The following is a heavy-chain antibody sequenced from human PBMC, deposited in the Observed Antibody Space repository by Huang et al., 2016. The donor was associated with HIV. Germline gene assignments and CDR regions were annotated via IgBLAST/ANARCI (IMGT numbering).Heavy chain of an antibody. CDR3: ARDPKYHRIGYYRQRRGIDI. CDR2: VSAASGDT. CDR1: GYTFPSYG. Sequence: QIQLMQSGPELKQPGASVKVSCKASGYTFPSYGITWVRQAPGQGPGWHGWVSAASGDTEYAQKFQGRVTLTTDTSTNIAYMELRSLRSDDTAKYYCARDPKYHRIGYYRQRRGIDIWGQGTMVIVSS. J-gene: IGHJ3*02. V-gene: IGHV1-18*01. D-gene: IGHD3-22*01.